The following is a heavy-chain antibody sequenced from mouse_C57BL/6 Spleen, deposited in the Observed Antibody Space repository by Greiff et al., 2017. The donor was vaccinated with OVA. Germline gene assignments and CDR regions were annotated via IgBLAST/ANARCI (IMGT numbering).Heavy chain of an antibody. CDR2: LNPGSGGT. V-gene: IGHV1-54*01. Sequence: QVQLQQSGAELVRPGTSVKVSCKASGYAFTNYLIEWVKQRPGQGLEWIGVLNPGSGGTNYHEKFKGKATLTADKSSSTAYMQLSSLTSEDSAVYFCARRIYYGSSPCDYWGQGTTLTVSS. D-gene: IGHD1-1*01. J-gene: IGHJ2*01. CDR1: GYAFTNYL. CDR3: ARRIYYGSSPCDY.